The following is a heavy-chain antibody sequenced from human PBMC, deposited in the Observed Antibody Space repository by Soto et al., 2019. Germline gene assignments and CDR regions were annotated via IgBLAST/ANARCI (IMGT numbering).Heavy chain of an antibody. D-gene: IGHD3-22*01. CDR2: IYSGGST. CDR3: ARDRVESGYPEYFQD. Sequence: EVQLVESGGGLIQPGGSLRLSCAASGFTVSSNYMSWVRQAPGKGLEWVSVIYSGGSTYYADSVKGRVTISRDNSKNTLYLQMNSLRAEDTAVYYCARDRVESGYPEYFQDWGQGTLVTVSS. CDR1: GFTVSSNY. V-gene: IGHV3-53*01. J-gene: IGHJ1*01.